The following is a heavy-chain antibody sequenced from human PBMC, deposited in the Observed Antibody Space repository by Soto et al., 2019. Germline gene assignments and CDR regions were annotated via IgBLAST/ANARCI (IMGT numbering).Heavy chain of an antibody. CDR2: ISYDGSNK. CDR1: GFTFSSYG. Sequence: GGSLRLSCAASGFTFSSYGMHWVRQAPGKGLEWVAVISYDGSNKYYADSVKGRFTISRDNSKNTLYLQMNSLRAEDTAVYYCAKERGGSGSYGYYYYGMDVWGQGTTVTVSS. J-gene: IGHJ6*02. D-gene: IGHD3-10*01. CDR3: AKERGGSGSYGYYYYGMDV. V-gene: IGHV3-30*18.